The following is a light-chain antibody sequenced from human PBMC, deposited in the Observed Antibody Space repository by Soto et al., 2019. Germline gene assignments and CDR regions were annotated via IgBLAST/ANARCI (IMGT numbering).Light chain of an antibody. CDR3: QQFEDFPRAII. J-gene: IGKJ5*01. CDR2: DAS. V-gene: IGKV1-33*01. Sequence: DIQMTQSPSSLSASVGDRFTIACHSSQDISTYLNWYQQKPGKAPKLLIYDASNLETGVPSRFSGSGSGTDFTFTISSLQPEDIATYYCQQFEDFPRAIIFGQGTRLEI. CDR1: QDISTY.